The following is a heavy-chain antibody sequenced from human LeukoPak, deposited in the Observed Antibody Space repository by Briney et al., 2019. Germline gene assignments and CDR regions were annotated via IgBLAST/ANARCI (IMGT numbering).Heavy chain of an antibody. CDR1: GYTFTSYG. CDR2: ISAYNGNT. Sequence: ASVKVSCKASGYTFTSYGISWVRQAPGQGLEWMGWISAYNGNTNYAQKLQGRVTMTTDTSTSTAYMELRSLRSDDTAVYYCARDLTANKLLWFGEFDFDYWGQGTLVTVSS. V-gene: IGHV1-18*01. CDR3: ARDLTANKLLWFGEFDFDY. J-gene: IGHJ4*02. D-gene: IGHD3-10*01.